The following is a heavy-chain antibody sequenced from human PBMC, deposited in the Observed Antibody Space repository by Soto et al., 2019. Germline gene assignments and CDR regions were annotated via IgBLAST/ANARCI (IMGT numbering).Heavy chain of an antibody. CDR2: ISGSGGST. Sequence: GGSLRLSCAASGFTFSSYAMSWVRQAPGKGLEWVSAISGSGGSTYYADSVKGRFTISRDNSKNTLYLQMNSLRAEDTAVYYCAKDPPYYDILTGYSHDAFDIWGQGTMVTVSS. CDR3: AKDPPYYDILTGYSHDAFDI. CDR1: GFTFSSYA. J-gene: IGHJ3*02. V-gene: IGHV3-23*01. D-gene: IGHD3-9*01.